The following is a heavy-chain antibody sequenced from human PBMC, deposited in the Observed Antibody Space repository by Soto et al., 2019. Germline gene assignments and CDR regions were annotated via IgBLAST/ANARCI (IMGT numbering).Heavy chain of an antibody. V-gene: IGHV4-61*01. CDR1: GGSVSSGSYY. J-gene: IGHJ3*02. CDR3: ARESGSYYHRDAFDI. Sequence: SETLSLTCTVSGGSVSSGSYYWSWIRQPPGKGLEWIGYIYYSGSTNYNPSLRSRVTISVDTSKNQFSLKLSSVTAADTAVYYCARESGSYYHRDAFDIWGQRTTVPVSS. CDR2: IYYSGST. D-gene: IGHD1-26*01.